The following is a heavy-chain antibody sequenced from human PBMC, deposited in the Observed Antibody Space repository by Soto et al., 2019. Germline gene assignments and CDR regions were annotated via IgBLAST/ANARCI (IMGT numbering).Heavy chain of an antibody. V-gene: IGHV1-69*08. CDR2: IIPFHGVT. D-gene: IGHD3-10*01. CDR1: GGTFSPYT. CDR3: TRDWEITVSTWSFGGF. Sequence: QVQLVQSGAEVKKPGSSVKVSCKASGGTFSPYTINWVRQAPGQGLEWMGRIIPFHGVTNYAQKLQARVTITADKSPSTDYRELSGLRFEDTAMYYCTRDWEITVSTWSFGGFWGRGTLVTVSS. J-gene: IGHJ4*02.